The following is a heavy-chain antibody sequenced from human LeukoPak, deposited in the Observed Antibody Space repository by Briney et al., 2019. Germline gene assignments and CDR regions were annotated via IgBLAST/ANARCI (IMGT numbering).Heavy chain of an antibody. V-gene: IGHV5-51*01. CDR3: ARRRDLYSGSYYPFDY. D-gene: IGHD1-26*01. CDR1: GYSFTSYW. J-gene: IGHJ4*02. CDR2: VYPGDSDA. Sequence: GESLKISCKGSGYSFTSYWIGWVRQMPGKGLKWMRIVYPGDSDARYSPSFQGQVTISADKSISTAYLQWSSLKASDTAMYYCARRRDLYSGSYYPFDYWGQGTLVTVSS.